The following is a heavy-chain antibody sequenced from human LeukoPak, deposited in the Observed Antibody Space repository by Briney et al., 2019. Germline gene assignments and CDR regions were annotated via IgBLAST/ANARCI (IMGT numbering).Heavy chain of an antibody. V-gene: IGHV1-69*05. D-gene: IGHD1-26*01. Sequence: SVKVSCKASGGTFSSYAISWVRQAPGQGLEWMGGIIPIFGTANYAQKIQGRVTITTDEPTSTAYMELSSLRSEDTAVYYCAGEVVGDLQDSAAFDIWGQGTLVTVSS. CDR3: AGEVVGDLQDSAAFDI. CDR2: IIPIFGTA. J-gene: IGHJ3*02. CDR1: GGTFSSYA.